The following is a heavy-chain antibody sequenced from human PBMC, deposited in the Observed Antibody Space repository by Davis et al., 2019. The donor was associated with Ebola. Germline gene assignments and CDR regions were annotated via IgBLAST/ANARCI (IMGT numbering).Heavy chain of an antibody. Sequence: GGSLRLSCAASGFTFSSYGMHWVRQAPGKGLEWVAFIRFDGTDKYYADSVKGRFTISRDNSKNTLYLQMNSLRAEDTAVYYCARERLAAAGGNWFDPWGQGTLVTVSS. J-gene: IGHJ5*02. CDR1: GFTFSSYG. CDR3: ARERLAAAGGNWFDP. V-gene: IGHV3-30*02. D-gene: IGHD6-13*01. CDR2: IRFDGTDK.